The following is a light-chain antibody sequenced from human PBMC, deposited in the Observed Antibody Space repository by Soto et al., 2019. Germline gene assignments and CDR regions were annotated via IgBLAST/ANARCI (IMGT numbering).Light chain of an antibody. V-gene: IGLV4-60*02. CDR2: LEGSGSY. CDR3: ETWDSNTHTV. J-gene: IGLJ3*02. CDR1: SGHSSYI. Sequence: QAVVTQSSSASASLGSSVKLTCTLSSGHSSYIIAWHQQQPGKAPRYLMKLEGSGSYNKGSGVPDSFSGSSSGADRYLTISNLQFEDEADYYCETWDSNTHTVFGGGTKLTVL.